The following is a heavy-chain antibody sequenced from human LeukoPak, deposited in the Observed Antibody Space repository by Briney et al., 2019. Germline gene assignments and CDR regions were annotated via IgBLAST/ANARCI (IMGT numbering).Heavy chain of an antibody. D-gene: IGHD2-15*01. CDR1: GGSISSHY. Sequence: SETLSLTCTVSGGSISSHYWSWIRQPPGKGLEWIGYIYYSGSTNYNPSLKSRVTISVDTSKNQFSLKLSSVTAADTAVYYCARGRGGSWYSYWGQGTLVTVSS. J-gene: IGHJ4*02. CDR2: IYYSGST. CDR3: ARGRGGSWYSY. V-gene: IGHV4-59*11.